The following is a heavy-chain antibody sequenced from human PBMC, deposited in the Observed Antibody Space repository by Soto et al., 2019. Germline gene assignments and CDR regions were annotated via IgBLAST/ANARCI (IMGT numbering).Heavy chain of an antibody. CDR3: ASSYGSGYRAFDS. CDR2: INPILSMS. V-gene: IGHV1-69*02. CDR1: GDTFNFYS. Sequence: QAQLVQSGAEVKKPGSSVRVSCKASGDTFNFYSINWVRQAPGLGLEWMGRINPILSMSNYAQRFQGRVTMTADKSTSTAYMELSSLRSEDTAMYYCASSYGSGYRAFDSWGQGALVTVSS. D-gene: IGHD3-10*01. J-gene: IGHJ4*02.